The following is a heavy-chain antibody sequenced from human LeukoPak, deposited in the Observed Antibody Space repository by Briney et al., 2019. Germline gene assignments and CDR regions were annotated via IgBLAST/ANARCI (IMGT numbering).Heavy chain of an antibody. CDR2: IYYSGST. Sequence: SETLSLTCTVSGGSISSSSCYWGWIRQPPGKGLEWIGSIYYSGSTYYNPSLKSRVTISVDTSKNQFSLKLSSVTAADTAVYYCARRLSSSWNDAFDIWGQGTMVTVSS. V-gene: IGHV4-39*01. CDR3: ARRLSSSWNDAFDI. J-gene: IGHJ3*02. D-gene: IGHD6-13*01. CDR1: GGSISSSSCY.